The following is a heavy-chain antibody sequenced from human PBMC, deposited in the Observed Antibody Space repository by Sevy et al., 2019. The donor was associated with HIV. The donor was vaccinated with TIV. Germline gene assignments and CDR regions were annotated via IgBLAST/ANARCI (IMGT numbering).Heavy chain of an antibody. CDR3: ARGHRLMGYWNYPEMYNWFDP. Sequence: ASVKVSCKASGYTFTSYDINWVRQATGQGLEWMGWMNPNSGNTGYAQKFQGRVTMTRNTSISTAYMELSSLRSEDTAVYYCARGHRLMGYWNYPEMYNWFDPWGQGTLVTVSS. V-gene: IGHV1-8*01. CDR2: MNPNSGNT. J-gene: IGHJ5*02. D-gene: IGHD1-7*01. CDR1: GYTFTSYD.